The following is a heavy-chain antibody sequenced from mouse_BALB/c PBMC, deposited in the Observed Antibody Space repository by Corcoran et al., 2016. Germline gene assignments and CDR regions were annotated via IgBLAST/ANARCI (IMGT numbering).Heavy chain of an antibody. CDR3: ARARATCAY. CDR1: GYTFTNYG. V-gene: IGHV9-1*02. CDR2: INTYTGEP. J-gene: IGHJ3*01. Sequence: QIQLVQSGPELKKPGETVKISCKASGYTFTNYGMNWVKQAPGKGLKWMGWINTYTGEPTYADDFKGRFAFSLETSASTAYLQINNLKNEDMATYFCARARATCAYWGQGTLVTVSA. D-gene: IGHD3-1*01.